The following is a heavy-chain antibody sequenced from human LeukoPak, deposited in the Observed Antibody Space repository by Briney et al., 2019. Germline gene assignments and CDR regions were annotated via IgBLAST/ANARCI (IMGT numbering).Heavy chain of an antibody. D-gene: IGHD6-19*01. J-gene: IGHJ4*02. Sequence: GGSLRLSCAASGFTFSSYSMNWVRQAPGKGLEWVSSISSSSSYIYYADSVKGRFTISRDNAKNSLYLQMNSLRAEDTAVYYCARVPRHSSGISFSDYWGQGTLVTVSS. V-gene: IGHV3-21*01. CDR3: ARVPRHSSGISFSDY. CDR2: ISSSSSYI. CDR1: GFTFSSYS.